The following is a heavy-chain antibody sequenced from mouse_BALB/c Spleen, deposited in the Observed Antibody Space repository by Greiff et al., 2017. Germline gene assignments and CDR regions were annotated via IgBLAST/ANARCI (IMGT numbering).Heavy chain of an antibody. CDR3: ARHPYGHDDLDY. CDR2: ISSGGGST. D-gene: IGHD2-2*01. Sequence: EVKVEESGRGLVKPGGSLKLSCAASGFAFSSYDMSWVRQTPEKRLEWVAYISSGGGSTYYPDTVKGRFTISRDNAKNTLYLQMSSLKSEDTAMYYCARHPYGHDDLDYWGQGTTLTVSS. CDR1: GFAFSSYD. V-gene: IGHV5-12-1*01. J-gene: IGHJ2*01.